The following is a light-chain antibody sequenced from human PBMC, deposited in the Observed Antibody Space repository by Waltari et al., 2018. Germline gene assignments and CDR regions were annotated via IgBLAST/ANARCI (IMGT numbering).Light chain of an antibody. Sequence: QSVLTQPPSVSAAPGQKVSISCSGSTSNIGNNYVSWYQQFPGEAPKVLIYGNDKRTTGSPDRFSGSKSGTSATLDITGLQTGDEAVYYCGTWDNTLSAVFGGGTKVTVL. CDR2: GND. J-gene: IGLJ2*01. V-gene: IGLV1-51*02. CDR3: GTWDNTLSAV. CDR1: TSNIGNNY.